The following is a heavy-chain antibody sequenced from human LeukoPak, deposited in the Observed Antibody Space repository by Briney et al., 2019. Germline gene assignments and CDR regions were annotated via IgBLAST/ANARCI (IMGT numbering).Heavy chain of an antibody. CDR2: IHTDGST. D-gene: IGHD3-10*01. V-gene: IGHV3-53*01. CDR1: GFTFRSNY. Sequence: GGSLRLSCAASGFTFRSNYMTWVRQAPGKGLEWVSIIHTDGSTFYADSVKGRFTISRDNSKNTADLQINSLRAGDTAVYYCARVRTTMVRGSNSFYYMDVWGKGTTVTVSS. CDR3: ARVRTTMVRGSNSFYYMDV. J-gene: IGHJ6*03.